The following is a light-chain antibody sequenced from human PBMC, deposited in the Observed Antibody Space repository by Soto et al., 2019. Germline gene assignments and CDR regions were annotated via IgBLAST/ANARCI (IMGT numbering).Light chain of an antibody. CDR2: HAS. CDR3: QQYTSYS. Sequence: DIQLTQSPSSLTASVGDRVTIACRASQSISNWLAWYQQKPRTAPNLLIYHASTLESGVPSSFSGSGSGTEFTLTISSLQPDDFATYYCQQYTSYSFGQGTKV. V-gene: IGKV1-5*01. J-gene: IGKJ1*01. CDR1: QSISNW.